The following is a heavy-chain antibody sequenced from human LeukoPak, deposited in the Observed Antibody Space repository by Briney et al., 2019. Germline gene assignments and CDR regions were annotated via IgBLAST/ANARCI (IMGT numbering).Heavy chain of an antibody. CDR1: GGTFNSYA. V-gene: IGHV1-69*05. Sequence: SVKVSCKASGGTFNSYAINWVRQAPGQGLEWMGGIIPRLGTTKYIEKFQGRITITTDESTTTAYMELTSLRSEDTAVYYCAVDGTDWGQGSLVTVSS. CDR2: IIPRLGTT. CDR3: AVDGTD. J-gene: IGHJ4*02.